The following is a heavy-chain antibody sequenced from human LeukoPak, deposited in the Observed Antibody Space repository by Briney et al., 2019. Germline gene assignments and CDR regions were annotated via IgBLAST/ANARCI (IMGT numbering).Heavy chain of an antibody. CDR1: GFTFSSYG. Sequence: GGSVTLSCAASGFTFSSYGITWVRQAPGKGLEWVSTISATGGSTYYADSVKGRFTISRDNSKDTLYLQMNSLKTEDTAVYYCTRHRWYYDSSGYSHLRVFGMDVWGQGTTVTVSS. V-gene: IGHV3-23*01. D-gene: IGHD3-22*01. CDR2: ISATGGST. CDR3: TRHRWYYDSSGYSHLRVFGMDV. J-gene: IGHJ6*02.